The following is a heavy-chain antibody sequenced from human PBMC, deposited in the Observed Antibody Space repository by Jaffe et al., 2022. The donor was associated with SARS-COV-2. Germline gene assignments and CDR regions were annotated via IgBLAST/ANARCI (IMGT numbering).Heavy chain of an antibody. D-gene: IGHD5-12*01. J-gene: IGHJ4*02. V-gene: IGHV3-23*01. CDR1: GFTLDTYA. CDR2: ISGTGATT. CDR3: ARDGYNWIPFDY. Sequence: EVQLLESGGDLIQPGGSLRLSCAASGFTLDTYAMSWVRQAPGKGLEWVSSISGTGATTHYADSVKGRFTVSKDKSKNTLYLQMNSLSAEDTAVYYCARDGYNWIPFDYWGQGTLVAVSS.